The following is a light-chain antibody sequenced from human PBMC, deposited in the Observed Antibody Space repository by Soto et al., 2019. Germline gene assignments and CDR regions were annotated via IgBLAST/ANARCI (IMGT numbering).Light chain of an antibody. CDR1: SSDVGGYNY. CDR3: SSYTSSSTGYV. CDR2: EVS. J-gene: IGLJ1*01. V-gene: IGLV2-14*01. Sequence: QSALTQPASVSGSPGQSITISCTGTSSDVGGYNYVSWYQQHPGKAPKLMIYEVSNRPSGVSNRFSGSKSGNTASLTISGLQAEDEADYYCSSYTSSSTGYVFGTRTKVTVL.